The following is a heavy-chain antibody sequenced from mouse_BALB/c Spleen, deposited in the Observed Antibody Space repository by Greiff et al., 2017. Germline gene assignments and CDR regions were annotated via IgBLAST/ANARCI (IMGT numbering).Heavy chain of an antibody. V-gene: IGHV5-6-5*01. J-gene: IGHJ3*01. CDR2: ISSGGST. CDR3: ANYDYAWFAY. CDR1: GFTFSSYA. D-gene: IGHD2-4*01. Sequence: EVKLVESGGGLVKPGGSLKLSCAASGFTFSSYAMSWVRQTPEKRLEWVASISSGGSTYYPDSVKGRFTISRDNARNILYLQMSSLRSEDTAMYYCANYDYAWFAYWGQGTLVTVSA.